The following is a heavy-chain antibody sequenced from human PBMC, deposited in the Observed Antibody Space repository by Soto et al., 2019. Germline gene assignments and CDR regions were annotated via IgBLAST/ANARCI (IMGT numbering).Heavy chain of an antibody. CDR3: ARLVSYSYGMDV. J-gene: IGHJ6*02. D-gene: IGHD6-19*01. CDR1: GFTFSSYS. CDR2: ISGGSTYI. Sequence: GGSLRLSCAASGFTFSSYSINWVRQAPGKGLEWVSSISGGSTYIYYADSLKGRFTISRDNAKNSLYLQINSLRAEDTAVYYCARLVSYSYGMDVWGQGTTVTVSS. V-gene: IGHV3-21*01.